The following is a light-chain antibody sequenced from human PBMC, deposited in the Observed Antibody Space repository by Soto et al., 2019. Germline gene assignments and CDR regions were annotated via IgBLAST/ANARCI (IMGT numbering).Light chain of an antibody. CDR3: SAYTARSTLV. V-gene: IGLV1-44*01. J-gene: IGLJ3*02. CDR1: SSNIGSNS. Sequence: QSVLTQPPSASGTPGQRVTISCSGRSSNIGSNSVNWYQQLPGMAPSLVIQSNNQRPSGVPDRFSGAKSGTSASLAISGLQSEDEGDYYCSAYTARSTLVFGGGTKVTVL. CDR2: SNN.